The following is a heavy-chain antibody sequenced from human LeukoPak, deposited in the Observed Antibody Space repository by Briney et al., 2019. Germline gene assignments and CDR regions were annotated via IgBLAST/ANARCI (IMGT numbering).Heavy chain of an antibody. CDR3: ARNLLYYYDSSGAFDY. CDR1: GFTFSSYA. D-gene: IGHD3-22*01. CDR2: ISSNGGST. J-gene: IGHJ4*02. V-gene: IGHV3-64*01. Sequence: PGGSLRLSCAASGFTFSSYAMHWVRQAPGKGLEYVSAISSNGGSTYYANSVKGRFTISRDNSKNTLYLQMGSLRVEDMAVYYCARNLLYYYDSSGAFDYWGQGTLVTVSS.